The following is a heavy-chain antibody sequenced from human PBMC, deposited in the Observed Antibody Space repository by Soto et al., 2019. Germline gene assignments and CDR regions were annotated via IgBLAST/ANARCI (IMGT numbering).Heavy chain of an antibody. D-gene: IGHD3-10*01. V-gene: IGHV3-30*02. CDR1: GFTFSSYG. CDR2: IRYDGSNK. Sequence: GGSLRLSCAASGFTFSSYGMHWVRQAPGKGLEWVAFIRYDGSNKYYADSVKGRFTISRDNSKNTLYLQMNSLRAEDTAVYYWARDKRFGGGDLDYWGQGTLVTVSS. CDR3: ARDKRFGGGDLDY. J-gene: IGHJ4*02.